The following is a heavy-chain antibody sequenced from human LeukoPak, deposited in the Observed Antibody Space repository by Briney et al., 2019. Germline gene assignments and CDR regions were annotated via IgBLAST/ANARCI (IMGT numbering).Heavy chain of an antibody. J-gene: IGHJ3*02. CDR1: GGSISSYY. CDR3: ARAISGSYSRAFDI. CDR2: IYYSGGT. Sequence: SETLSLTCTVSGGSISSYYWSWIRQPPGKGLEWIGYIYYSGGTNYNPSLKSRVTISVDTSKNQYSLKLSSVTAADTAVYYCARAISGSYSRAFDIWGQGTMVTVSS. D-gene: IGHD1-26*01. V-gene: IGHV4-59*01.